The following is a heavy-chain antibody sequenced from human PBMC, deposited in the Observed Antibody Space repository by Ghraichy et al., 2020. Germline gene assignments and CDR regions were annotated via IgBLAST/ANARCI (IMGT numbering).Heavy chain of an antibody. J-gene: IGHJ4*02. CDR2: ISSSSSYI. CDR1: GFTFSSYS. Sequence: AGSLRLSCAASGFTFSSYSMNWVRQAPGKGLEWVSSISSSSSYIYYADSVKGRFTISRDNAKNSLYLQMNSLRAEDTAVYYCARSDSGYYRFDYWGQGTLVTVSS. V-gene: IGHV3-21*01. CDR3: ARSDSGYYRFDY. D-gene: IGHD3-22*01.